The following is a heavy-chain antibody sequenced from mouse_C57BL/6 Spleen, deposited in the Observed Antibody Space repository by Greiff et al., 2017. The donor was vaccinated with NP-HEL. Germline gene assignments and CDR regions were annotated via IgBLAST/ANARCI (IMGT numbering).Heavy chain of an antibody. D-gene: IGHD2-3*01. CDR1: GYTFTSYG. CDR3: ARKGDGYPYYYAMDY. V-gene: IGHV1-81*01. J-gene: IGHJ4*01. CDR2: IYPRSGNT. Sequence: VQLQQSGAELARPGASVKLSCKASGYTFTSYGISWVKQRTGQGLEWIGEIYPRSGNTYYNEKFKGKATLTADKSSSTAYMELRSLTSEDSAVYFCARKGDGYPYYYAMDYWGQGTSVTVSS.